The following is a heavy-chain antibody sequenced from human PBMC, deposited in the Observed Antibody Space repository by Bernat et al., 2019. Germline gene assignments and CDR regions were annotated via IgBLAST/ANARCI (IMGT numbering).Heavy chain of an antibody. CDR1: GFTFSNAW. J-gene: IGHJ3*01. V-gene: IGHV3-15*04. Sequence: EVQVVESGGGLVKPGGSLRLSCAASGFTFSNAWMSWVRQAPGKGLEWLARIVSRAGGGTTDYAAPVKGRFTISRDDSKNTLFLQMNSLKTEDTAMYYCTVHHTATCLGFWGQGTMLTVSS. CDR2: IVSRAGGGTT. CDR3: TVHHTATCLGF. D-gene: IGHD3-10*01.